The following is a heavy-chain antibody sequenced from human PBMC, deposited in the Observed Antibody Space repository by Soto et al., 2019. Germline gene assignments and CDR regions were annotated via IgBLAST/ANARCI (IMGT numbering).Heavy chain of an antibody. J-gene: IGHJ3*02. Sequence: SLRLSCAASGFTLSRHTMNWVRQAPGKGLEWVSFIGSRTSDIYYADSVKGRSTISRDNAKNSLYLDLTRLRAEDTAVYFCVRDYYDTSGYPNTFDMWGQGTMVTVSS. V-gene: IGHV3-21*01. CDR3: VRDYYDTSGYPNTFDM. CDR1: GFTLSRHT. CDR2: IGSRTSDI. D-gene: IGHD3-22*01.